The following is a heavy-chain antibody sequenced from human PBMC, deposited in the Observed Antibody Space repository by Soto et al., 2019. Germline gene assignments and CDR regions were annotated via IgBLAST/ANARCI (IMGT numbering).Heavy chain of an antibody. Sequence: ELHMVESGGSVVQPGGSLTISCQASGFDFRDYTLHWVRHSPGKGLEWISLISWDGSTDHGESVQGRFTTSRDDDKNSRYRRMSRVRPEDARFYYCTKDACRRGTTNWFAPGGRGNLVSVSS. J-gene: IGHJ5*02. V-gene: IGHV3-43*01. D-gene: IGHD1-1*01. CDR2: ISWDGST. CDR3: TKDACRRGTTNWFAP. CDR1: GFDFRDYT.